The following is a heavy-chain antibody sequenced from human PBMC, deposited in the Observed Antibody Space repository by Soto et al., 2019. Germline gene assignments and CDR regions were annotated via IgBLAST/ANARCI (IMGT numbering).Heavy chain of an antibody. CDR2: IIPIFGTA. CDR3: ARSYYYDSSGYSAYYFDY. V-gene: IGHV1-69*13. J-gene: IGHJ4*02. Sequence: GASGKVSCKASGGTFSSYAISWVRQAPGQGLEWMGGIIPIFGTANYAQKFQGRVTITADESTSTAYMELSSLRSEDTAVYYCARSYYYDSSGYSAYYFDYWGQGTRVTVSS. CDR1: GGTFSSYA. D-gene: IGHD3-22*01.